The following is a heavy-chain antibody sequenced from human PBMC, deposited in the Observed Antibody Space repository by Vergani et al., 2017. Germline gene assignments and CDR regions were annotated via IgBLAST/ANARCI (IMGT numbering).Heavy chain of an antibody. CDR3: AKDHYDFWSGYPNLSPFDL. D-gene: IGHD3-3*01. CDR2: ISSSGSTI. V-gene: IGHV3-48*04. J-gene: IGHJ2*01. CDR1: GSTFSSYA. Sequence: EVQLVESGGGLVQPGGSLRLSCAASGSTFSSYAMNWVRQAPGKGLEWVSYISSSGSTIYYADSVTGRFTISRDNAKNSLYLQMNSLRAEDTALYYCAKDHYDFWSGYPNLSPFDLWGRGTLVTVSS.